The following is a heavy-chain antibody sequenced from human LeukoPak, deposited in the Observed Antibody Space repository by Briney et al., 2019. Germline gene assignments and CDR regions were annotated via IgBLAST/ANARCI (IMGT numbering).Heavy chain of an antibody. CDR3: AKDRDIVLVPAAIHGFDY. Sequence: PGGSLRLSCAASGFTVSKNYMSWVRQAPGKGLEWVSAISGSGSSTYYAGSVKGRFTISRDNSKSTLYLQMNSLRAEDTAVYYCAKDRDIVLVPAAIHGFDYWGQGTLVTVSS. J-gene: IGHJ4*02. D-gene: IGHD2-2*02. V-gene: IGHV3-23*01. CDR2: ISGSGSST. CDR1: GFTVSKNY.